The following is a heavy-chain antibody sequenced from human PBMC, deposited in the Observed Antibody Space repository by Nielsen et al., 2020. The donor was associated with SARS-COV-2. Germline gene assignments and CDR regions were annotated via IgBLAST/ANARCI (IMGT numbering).Heavy chain of an antibody. CDR3: AKDLGPDAGYTVFNDYFDN. D-gene: IGHD5/OR15-5a*01. Sequence: GGSLRLSCSASGFTFSFYDIHWVRQAPGEGLELVAVMWADGATEHYAQSVKGRFTVSRDASKNTVYLQMNSLRAADSAVYYCAKDLGPDAGYTVFNDYFDNWGQGTLVTVSS. J-gene: IGHJ4*02. CDR2: MWADGATE. CDR1: GFTFSFYD. V-gene: IGHV3-33*06.